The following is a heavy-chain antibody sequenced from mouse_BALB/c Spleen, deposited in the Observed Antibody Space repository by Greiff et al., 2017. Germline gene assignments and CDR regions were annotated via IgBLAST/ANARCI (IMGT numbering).Heavy chain of an antibody. Sequence: DVKLVESGGDLVKPGGSLKLSCVASGFTFSSYGMSWVRQTPDKRLEWVATISSGGSYTYYPDSVKGRFTISRDNAKNTLYLQMSSLKSEDTAMYYCARRDGNYPWFAYWGQGTLVTVSA. CDR3: ARRDGNYPWFAY. CDR1: GFTFSSYG. J-gene: IGHJ3*01. V-gene: IGHV5-6*02. D-gene: IGHD2-1*01. CDR2: ISSGGSYT.